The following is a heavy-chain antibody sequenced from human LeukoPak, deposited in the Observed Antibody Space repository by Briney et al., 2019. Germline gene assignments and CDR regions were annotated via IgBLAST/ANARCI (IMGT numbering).Heavy chain of an antibody. V-gene: IGHV3-66*04. J-gene: IGHJ6*02. CDR1: GFTFSTYS. CDR2: IYSGGST. CDR3: ARQLGNYYYYGMDV. D-gene: IGHD7-27*01. Sequence: PGGSLRLSCAASGFTFSTYSMSWVRQAPGKGLEWVSVIYSGGSTYYADSVKGRFTISRDNSKNTLYLQMNSLRAEDTAVYYCARQLGNYYYYGMDVWGQGTTVTVSS.